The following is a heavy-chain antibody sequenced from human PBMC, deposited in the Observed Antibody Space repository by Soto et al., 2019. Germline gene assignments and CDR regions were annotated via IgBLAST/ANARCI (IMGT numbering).Heavy chain of an antibody. V-gene: IGHV1-69*01. CDR3: ARDLAYYDFWSTLIPNTYGMDV. Sequence: QVQLVQSGAEVKKPGSSVKVSCKASGGTFSSYVISWVRQAPGQGLEWMGGIIPIFGTANYAQKFQGRVTITADESTSTAYMELSSLRSEDTAVYYCARDLAYYDFWSTLIPNTYGMDVWGQGTTVTVSS. J-gene: IGHJ6*02. CDR2: IIPIFGTA. CDR1: GGTFSSYV. D-gene: IGHD3-3*01.